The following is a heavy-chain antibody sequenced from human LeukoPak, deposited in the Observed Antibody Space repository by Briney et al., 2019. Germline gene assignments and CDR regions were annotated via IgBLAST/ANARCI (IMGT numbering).Heavy chain of an antibody. CDR1: GFTFSSYA. V-gene: IGHV3-30*04. J-gene: IGHJ3*02. CDR2: ISYDGSNK. CDR3: ARARKERAWYYYGSGSFDAFDI. Sequence: GGSLRLSCAASGFTFSSYAMHWVRQAPGKGLEWVAVISYDGSNKYYADSVKGRFTISRDNAKNSLYLQMNSLRAEDTAVYYCARARKERAWYYYGSGSFDAFDIWGQGTMVTVSS. D-gene: IGHD3-10*01.